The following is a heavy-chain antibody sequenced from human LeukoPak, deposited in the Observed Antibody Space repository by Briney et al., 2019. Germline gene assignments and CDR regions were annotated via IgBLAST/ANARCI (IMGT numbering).Heavy chain of an antibody. V-gene: IGHV4-34*01. CDR2: INHSGST. CDR1: GGSFSGYY. J-gene: IGHJ6*02. D-gene: IGHD3-22*01. CDR3: AREDHYYDSSGYTYYYGMDV. Sequence: PSETLSLTCAVYGGSFSGYYWSWIRQPPGKGLEWIGEINHSGSTNYNPSLKSRVTISVDTSKNQFSLKLSSVTAADTAVYYCAREDHYYDSSGYTYYYGMDVWGQGTTVTVSS.